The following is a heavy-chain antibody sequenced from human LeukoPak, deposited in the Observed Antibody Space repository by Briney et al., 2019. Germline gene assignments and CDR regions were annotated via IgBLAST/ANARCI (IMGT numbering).Heavy chain of an antibody. Sequence: ASVKVSCKASGYTFTSYDINWVRQATGQGLEGMGWMNPNSGSTGYAQKFQGRVTITRNTSISTAYMELSGLRSEDTAVYYCARGRSTGYPYYFEYWGQGTLVTVSS. D-gene: IGHD5-12*01. V-gene: IGHV1-8*03. J-gene: IGHJ4*02. CDR2: MNPNSGST. CDR3: ARGRSTGYPYYFEY. CDR1: GYTFTSYD.